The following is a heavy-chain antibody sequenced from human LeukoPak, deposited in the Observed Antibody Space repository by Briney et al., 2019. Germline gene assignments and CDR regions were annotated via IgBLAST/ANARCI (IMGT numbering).Heavy chain of an antibody. V-gene: IGHV3-7*01. J-gene: IGHJ4*02. D-gene: IGHD6-6*01. CDR2: IKQDGSEK. Sequence: GGSLRLSCAASGFTFSSYWMNWLRQAPGKGLEWVANIKQDGSEKNYVASVKGRFTISRDNAKNSLFLQMNSLRAEDSAVYYCARWPYSSSYYFDYWGQGTLVTVSS. CDR1: GFTFSSYW. CDR3: ARWPYSSSYYFDY.